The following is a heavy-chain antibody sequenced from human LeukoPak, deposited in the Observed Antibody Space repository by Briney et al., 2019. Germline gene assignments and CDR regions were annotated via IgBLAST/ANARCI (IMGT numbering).Heavy chain of an antibody. Sequence: SETLSLTCTISGGSMSGYFWSWIRQPPGKGLEWIGYIYYSGSTNYNPSLKSRVTISVDTSKNQFSLKLSSVTAADTAVYYCARSITSSWYGDFQHWGQGTLVTVSS. CDR3: ARSITSSWYGDFQH. CDR2: IYYSGST. J-gene: IGHJ1*01. V-gene: IGHV4-59*01. CDR1: GGSMSGYF. D-gene: IGHD6-13*01.